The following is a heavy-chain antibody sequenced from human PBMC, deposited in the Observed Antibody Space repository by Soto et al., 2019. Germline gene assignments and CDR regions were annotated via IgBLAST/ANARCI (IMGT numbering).Heavy chain of an antibody. D-gene: IGHD2-15*01. CDR3: ARRLVSGGSCNPDVRGFCGDY. Sequence: SETLSLTCTVSGGSISSSSYYWGWIRQPPGKGLEWIGSIYYSGSTYYNPSLKSRVTISVDTSKNQFSLKLSSVTAADTAVYYCARRLVSGGSCNPDVRGFCGDYWGQGTLVTVSS. CDR1: GGSISSSSYY. J-gene: IGHJ4*02. V-gene: IGHV4-39*01. CDR2: IYYSGST.